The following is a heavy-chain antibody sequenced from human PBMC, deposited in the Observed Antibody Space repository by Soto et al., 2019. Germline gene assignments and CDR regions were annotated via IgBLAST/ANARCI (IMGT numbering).Heavy chain of an antibody. J-gene: IGHJ5*02. CDR2: IRSKAYGGTT. D-gene: IGHD3-3*01. V-gene: IGHV3-49*03. CDR1: GFTFDDYT. Sequence: PGGSLRLSCTGSGFTFDDYTMTWFRQAPGKGLEWLGFIRSKAYGGTTEYAASVKGRFTISSDDSKSTAYLQMNSLKIEDTAVYYCTTEPLYDFWPLGWVSDPWGQGTLVTVSS. CDR3: TTEPLYDFWPLGWVSDP.